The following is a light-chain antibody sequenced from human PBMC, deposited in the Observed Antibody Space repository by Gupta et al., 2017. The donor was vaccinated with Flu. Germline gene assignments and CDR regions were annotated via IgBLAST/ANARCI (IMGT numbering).Light chain of an antibody. Sequence: EIVMTQSPATLSVSPGERATLSCRASQSVSSNLAWYQQKPGQAPRLLIYGASTMDTGIPARFSGSGYGTEFTLTISSRQSEDFAVYYCQQYNYWPPLTFGPGTRLKIK. J-gene: IGKJ5*01. CDR1: QSVSSN. CDR2: GAS. V-gene: IGKV3-15*01. CDR3: QQYNYWPPLT.